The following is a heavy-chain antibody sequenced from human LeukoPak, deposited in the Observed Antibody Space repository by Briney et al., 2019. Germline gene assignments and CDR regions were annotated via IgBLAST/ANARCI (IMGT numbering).Heavy chain of an antibody. D-gene: IGHD3-3*01. V-gene: IGHV3-15*01. J-gene: IGHJ5*02. Sequence: GGSLRLSCAASGFTFSNAWMSWVRQAPGKGLEWVGRIKSKTDGGTTDYAAPVKGRFTISRDDSKNTLYLQMNSLKTEDKAVYYCTTESVTGYVFLSDHISNWFYPWGQGTLVTVSS. CDR3: TTESVTGYVFLSDHISNWFYP. CDR1: GFTFSNAW. CDR2: IKSKTDGGTT.